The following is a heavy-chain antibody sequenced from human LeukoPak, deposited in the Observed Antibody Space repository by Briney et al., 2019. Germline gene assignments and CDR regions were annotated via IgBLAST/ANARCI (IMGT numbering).Heavy chain of an antibody. J-gene: IGHJ5*02. CDR3: ARDNSVRDEAWWFNP. V-gene: IGHV1-46*01. CDR1: GYTFTSNY. Sequence: EASVKVSCKAFGYTFTSNYMHWVRQAPGQGPEWMGVISPSGGSTTYAQKFQGRVTLTRDMSTSTDYLELSSLRSEDAAVYYCARDNSVRDEAWWFNPWGQGTLVTVSS. D-gene: IGHD5-24*01. CDR2: ISPSGGST.